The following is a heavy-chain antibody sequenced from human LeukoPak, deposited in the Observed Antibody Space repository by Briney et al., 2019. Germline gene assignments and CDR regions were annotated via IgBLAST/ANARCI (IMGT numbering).Heavy chain of an antibody. D-gene: IGHD6-6*01. CDR2: ISGSGVSV. CDR1: GFTFTSYV. V-gene: IGHV3-23*01. CDR3: ARVRYSSSPY. J-gene: IGHJ4*02. Sequence: GGSLRLSCAASGFTFTSYVMSWVRQAPGKGLEWVSTISGSGVSVYYADSVKGRFTISRDNAKNSLYLQMNSLRAEDTAVYYCARVRYSSSPYWGQGTLVTVSS.